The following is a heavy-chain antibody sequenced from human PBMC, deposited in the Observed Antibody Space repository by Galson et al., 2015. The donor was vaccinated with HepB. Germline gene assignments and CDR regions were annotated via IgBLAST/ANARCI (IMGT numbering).Heavy chain of an antibody. CDR3: ARARYSSSPPDH. CDR2: ISTYNGNI. V-gene: IGHV1-18*01. Sequence: QSGAEVKKPGASMKVSCTASRYTFTNYGISWVRQAPGHGLEWLGWISTYNGNINYAQNFQGRVTMTTDTSTSSAYWELRTLRSDDTAVYYCARARYSSSPPDHWGQGTLVTVSS. D-gene: IGHD6-19*01. J-gene: IGHJ5*02. CDR1: RYTFTNYG.